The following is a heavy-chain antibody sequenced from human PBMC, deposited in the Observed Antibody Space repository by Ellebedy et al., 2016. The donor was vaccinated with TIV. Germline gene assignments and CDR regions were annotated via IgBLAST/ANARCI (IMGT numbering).Heavy chain of an antibody. V-gene: IGHV1-18*04. J-gene: IGHJ5*02. Sequence: AASVEVSCKASGDTSTSHGITWVRQAPGQGLEWMGWISADRSDSRYSQKVQGRFTMTTDTPTHTVYMQLRGLTSDDSAVYYCARLLLGASSRGFDPWGQGTLVTVSS. CDR3: ARLLLGASSRGFDP. CDR2: ISADRSDS. CDR1: GDTSTSHG. D-gene: IGHD3-10*01.